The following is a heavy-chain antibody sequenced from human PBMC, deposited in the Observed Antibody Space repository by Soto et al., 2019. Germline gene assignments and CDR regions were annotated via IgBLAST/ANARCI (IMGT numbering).Heavy chain of an antibody. Sequence: GGSLRLSCAASGFTFSRYAMSWVRQAPGKGLEWVSAISGSGGSTYYADSVKGRFTISRDNSKNTLYLQMNSLRAEDTAVYYCASENYDFWSGYYLDYWGQGTLVTVSS. D-gene: IGHD3-3*01. J-gene: IGHJ4*02. CDR2: ISGSGGST. CDR3: ASENYDFWSGYYLDY. CDR1: GFTFSRYA. V-gene: IGHV3-23*01.